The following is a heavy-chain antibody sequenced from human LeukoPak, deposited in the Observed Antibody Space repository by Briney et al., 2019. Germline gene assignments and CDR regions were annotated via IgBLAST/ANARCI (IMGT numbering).Heavy chain of an antibody. CDR1: GFTFSSYW. J-gene: IGHJ4*02. Sequence: GGSLRLSCETSGFTFSSYWMSWVRQAPGKGLEWVANIKQDGSEKYYVDSVKGRFTISRDNAKNSLYLQMNSLRAEDTAVYYCARDYDILTGFRYWGQGTLVTVSS. V-gene: IGHV3-7*03. CDR3: ARDYDILTGFRY. D-gene: IGHD3-9*01. CDR2: IKQDGSEK.